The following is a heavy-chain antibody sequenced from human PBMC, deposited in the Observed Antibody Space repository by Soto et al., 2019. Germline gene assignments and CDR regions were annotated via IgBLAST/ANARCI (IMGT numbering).Heavy chain of an antibody. J-gene: IGHJ4*02. D-gene: IGHD1-26*01. CDR1: GYIFSNFG. Sequence: QVQLVQSGPEVKKPGASAKVSCKTPGYIFSNFGISWMRQVPGQGLEWMGWISAYNGNTNYAQKFQDRVTLTTDTSTNTAYMELRSLRSDDTAVYYCARASGGGVGTTSYWGQGTLVTVSS. CDR3: ARASGGGVGTTSY. V-gene: IGHV1-18*01. CDR2: ISAYNGNT.